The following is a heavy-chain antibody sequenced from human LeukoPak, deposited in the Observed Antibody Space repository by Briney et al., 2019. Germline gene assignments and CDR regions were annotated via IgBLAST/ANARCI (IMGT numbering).Heavy chain of an antibody. CDR3: ARLPPRSSGYYPQFDY. Sequence: SETLSLTCAVYGGSFSGYYWSWIRQPPGKGLEWIGYIYYSGSTNYNPSLKSRVTISVDTSKNQFSLKLSSVTAADTAVYYCARLPPRSSGYYPQFDYWGQGTLVTVSS. V-gene: IGHV4-59*08. CDR2: IYYSGST. D-gene: IGHD3-22*01. J-gene: IGHJ4*02. CDR1: GGSFSGYY.